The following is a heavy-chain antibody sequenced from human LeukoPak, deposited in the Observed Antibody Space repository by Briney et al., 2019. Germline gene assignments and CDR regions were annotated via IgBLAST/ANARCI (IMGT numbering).Heavy chain of an antibody. Sequence: SETLSLTCTVYGGSISSHYWSWIRQPPGKGLEWIGYIYYSGSTNYNPSLKSRVTISVDTSKNQFSLKLSSVTAADTAVYYCARDRVGATTLYYWGQGTLVTVSS. J-gene: IGHJ4*02. D-gene: IGHD1-26*01. CDR3: ARDRVGATTLYY. CDR2: IYYSGST. CDR1: GGSISSHY. V-gene: IGHV4-59*11.